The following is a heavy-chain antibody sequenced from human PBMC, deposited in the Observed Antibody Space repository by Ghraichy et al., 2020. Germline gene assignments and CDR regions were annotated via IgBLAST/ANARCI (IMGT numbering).Heavy chain of an antibody. CDR3: ARLATRGWYFDY. CDR2: IYYSGST. CDR1: GGSISSYY. V-gene: IGHV4-59*01. Sequence: SETLSLTCTVSGGSISSYYWSWIRQPPGQGLEWIGYIYYSGSTNYNPSLKSRVTISVDTSKNQFSLKLSSVTAADTAVYYCARLATRGWYFDYWGQGTLVTVSS. D-gene: IGHD3-3*02. J-gene: IGHJ4*02.